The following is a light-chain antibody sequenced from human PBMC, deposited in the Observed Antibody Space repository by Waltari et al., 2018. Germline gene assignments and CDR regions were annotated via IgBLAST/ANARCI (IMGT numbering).Light chain of an antibody. CDR3: YQHSSGLT. CDR2: SAS. J-gene: IGKJ4*01. Sequence: QSPATLSLSPGERATLSCRASQSVSSYLAWYQQKPGQAPRPLIHSASSRATGIPDRFSGSGSGTEFTLTISSLEPEDVGVYHCYQHSSGLTFGGGTKVEIK. CDR1: QSVSSY. V-gene: IGKV3-11*01.